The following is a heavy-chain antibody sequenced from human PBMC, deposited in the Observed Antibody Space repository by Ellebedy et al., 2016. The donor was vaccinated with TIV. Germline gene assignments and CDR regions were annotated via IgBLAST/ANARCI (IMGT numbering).Heavy chain of an antibody. CDR1: GYTFISYA. J-gene: IGHJ5*02. V-gene: IGHV1-3*01. CDR2: INAGNGNT. Sequence: ASVKVSCKASGYTFISYAMHWVRQATGQRLEWMGWINAGNGNTKYSQKFQGRVTITRDTSASTAYMELSSLRSEDTAVYYCAGAFLLVVAATDNWFDPWGQGTLVTVSS. D-gene: IGHD2-15*01. CDR3: AGAFLLVVAATDNWFDP.